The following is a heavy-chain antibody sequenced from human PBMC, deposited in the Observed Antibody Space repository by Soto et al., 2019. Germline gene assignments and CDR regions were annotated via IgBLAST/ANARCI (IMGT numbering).Heavy chain of an antibody. CDR2: IYWNDDK. CDR1: GFSLSTSGVG. D-gene: IGHD6-13*01. Sequence: SGLTLVNPTQTLTLTCTFSGFSLSTSGVGVGWIRQPPGKALEWLALIYWNDDKRYSPSLKSRLTITKDTSKNQVVLTMTKMEPVDTATFFRAHSRSYKRSWYPPPPDYWGQGTLVTVSS. CDR3: AHSRSYKRSWYPPPPDY. J-gene: IGHJ4*02. V-gene: IGHV2-5*01.